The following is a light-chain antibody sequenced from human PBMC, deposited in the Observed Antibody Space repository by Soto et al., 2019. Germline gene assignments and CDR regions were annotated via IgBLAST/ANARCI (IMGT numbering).Light chain of an antibody. V-gene: IGLV1-40*01. CDR2: GNN. J-gene: IGLJ2*01. CDR1: SSNIGAGYD. Sequence: QAVVTQPPSVSGAPGQRVTISCTGSSSNIGAGYDVHWYQQFPGTAPKLLIYGNNKRPSGVTDRFSGSKSGTSASLAITGLQAEDEADYYCQSFDTRLNSVVFGGGTKVTVL. CDR3: QSFDTRLNSVV.